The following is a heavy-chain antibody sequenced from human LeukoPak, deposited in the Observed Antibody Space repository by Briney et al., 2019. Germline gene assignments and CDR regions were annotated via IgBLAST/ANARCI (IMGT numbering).Heavy chain of an antibody. CDR1: GYTFTGYY. Sequence: ASVKVSCKASGYTFTGYYMHWVRQAPGQGLEWMGWINPNSGGTNYAQKFQGRVTMTRDTSISTAYMELSRLRSDDTAVYYCAGVRYGDYVITWFDPWGQGTLVTVSS. V-gene: IGHV1-2*02. CDR3: AGVRYGDYVITWFDP. D-gene: IGHD4-17*01. J-gene: IGHJ5*02. CDR2: INPNSGGT.